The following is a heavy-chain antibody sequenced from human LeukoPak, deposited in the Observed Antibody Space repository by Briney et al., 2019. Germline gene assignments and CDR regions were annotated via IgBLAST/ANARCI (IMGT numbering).Heavy chain of an antibody. J-gene: IGHJ4*02. Sequence: RSGGSLRLSCAASGFTFRSHWMSWVRQAPGKGLEWVSAISGSGGGTYYADSVKGRFTISRDNSKNTLYLQMNSLRAEDTAVYYCAKRGGWELPPIDYWGQGTLVTVSS. CDR2: ISGSGGGT. D-gene: IGHD1-26*01. CDR3: AKRGGWELPPIDY. V-gene: IGHV3-23*01. CDR1: GFTFRSHW.